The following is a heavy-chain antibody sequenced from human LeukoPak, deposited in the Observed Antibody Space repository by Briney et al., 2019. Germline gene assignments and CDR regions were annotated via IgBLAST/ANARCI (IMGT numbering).Heavy chain of an antibody. D-gene: IGHD5-18*01. J-gene: IGHJ4*02. CDR1: GGTFSSYA. CDR3: ARSTGGFGYSYAIDY. Sequence: SVKVSCKASGGTFSSYAISWVRQAPGQGLEWMGGIIPIFGTAKYAQKFQGRVTITTDESTSTAYMELSSLRSEDTAVYYCARSTGGFGYSYAIDYWGQGTLVTVSS. CDR2: IIPIFGTA. V-gene: IGHV1-69*05.